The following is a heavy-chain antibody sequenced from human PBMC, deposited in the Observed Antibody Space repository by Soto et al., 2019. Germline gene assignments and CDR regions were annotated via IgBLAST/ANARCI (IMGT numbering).Heavy chain of an antibody. CDR3: AHASYKTEGDWFDP. CDR2: IYWDDDK. V-gene: IGHV2-5*02. D-gene: IGHD1-1*01. J-gene: IGHJ5*02. Sequence: QITLKESGPTLVKPTQTLTLTCTFSGFSLSTSGVGVGWIRQPPGKALEWLALIYWDDDKRYSPSLKSRLTITKDTSNNQVVLTMTNMDPVDTATYYCAHASYKTEGDWFDPWGQGTLVTVSS. CDR1: GFSLSTSGVG.